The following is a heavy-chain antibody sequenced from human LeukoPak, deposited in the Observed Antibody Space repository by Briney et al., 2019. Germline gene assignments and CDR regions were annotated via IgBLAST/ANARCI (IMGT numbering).Heavy chain of an antibody. Sequence: SETLSLTCTVSGGSVSSGDCYWSWIRQPPGKGLEWIGYIYYSGSTNYNPSLKSRVTISVDTSKNQFSLKLSSVTAADTAVYYCARAPVQRDSSGFWFDPWGQGTLVTVSS. D-gene: IGHD6-19*01. CDR3: ARAPVQRDSSGFWFDP. V-gene: IGHV4-61*08. CDR2: IYYSGST. CDR1: GGSVSSGDCY. J-gene: IGHJ5*02.